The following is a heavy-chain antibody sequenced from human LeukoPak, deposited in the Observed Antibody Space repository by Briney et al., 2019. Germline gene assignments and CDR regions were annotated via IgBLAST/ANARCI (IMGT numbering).Heavy chain of an antibody. CDR1: GFTFSNAW. CDR2: IKSKIDGETI. D-gene: IGHD4-17*01. V-gene: IGHV3-15*01. J-gene: IGHJ4*02. CDR3: TADFPDYGAYASDY. Sequence: GGSLRLSCAASGFTFSNAWMSWARQAPGKGLEWVGRIKSKIDGETIDYAARVKGKFSISRDDSRTTLFLQMNSLKTEDTAVYYCTADFPDYGAYASDYCGQGSLVTVSS.